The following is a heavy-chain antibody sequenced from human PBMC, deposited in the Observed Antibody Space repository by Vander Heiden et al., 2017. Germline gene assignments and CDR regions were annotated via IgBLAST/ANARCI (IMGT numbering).Heavy chain of an antibody. V-gene: IGHV1-69*01. CDR1: GGTFPTYA. Sequence: QVQLVQSGPEVKKPGSSVKVSCKASGGTFPTYAISWVRQAPGQGLEWMGGIISVFGSPNYAQKFQGRLILTADVSTSTVYMQLNSLRSEDTAVYYCARDDLGYSFGGEASDSWGQETMVTVSS. J-gene: IGHJ3*02. CDR2: IISVFGSP. D-gene: IGHD5-18*01. CDR3: ARDDLGYSFGGEASDS.